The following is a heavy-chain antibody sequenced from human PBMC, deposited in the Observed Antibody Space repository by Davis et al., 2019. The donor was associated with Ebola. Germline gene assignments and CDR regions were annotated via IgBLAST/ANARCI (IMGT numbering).Heavy chain of an antibody. CDR1: GFTFSSYS. Sequence: GESLKISCAASGFTFSSYSMNWVRQAPGKGLEWVSSISSSSSYIYYADSVKGRFTISRDNAKNSLYLQMNSLRAEDTAVYYCARALRFGEFETFWGQGTLVTVSS. D-gene: IGHD3-10*01. CDR2: ISSSSSYI. J-gene: IGHJ4*02. V-gene: IGHV3-21*04. CDR3: ARALRFGEFETF.